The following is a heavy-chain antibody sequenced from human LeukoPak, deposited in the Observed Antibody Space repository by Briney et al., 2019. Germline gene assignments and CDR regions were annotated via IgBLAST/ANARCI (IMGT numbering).Heavy chain of an antibody. CDR1: GYTFTSYG. V-gene: IGHV1-18*01. Sequence: ASVKVSCKASGYTFTSYGISWVRQASGQGLEWMGWISAYNGNTNYAQKLQGRVTMTTDTSTSTAYMELRSLRSDDTAVYYCARDVHYDSSGSNYSDYWGQGTLVTVSS. CDR3: ARDVHYDSSGSNYSDY. D-gene: IGHD3-22*01. CDR2: ISAYNGNT. J-gene: IGHJ4*02.